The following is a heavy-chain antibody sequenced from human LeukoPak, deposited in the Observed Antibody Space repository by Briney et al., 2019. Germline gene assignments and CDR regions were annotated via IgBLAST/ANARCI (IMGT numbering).Heavy chain of an antibody. J-gene: IGHJ4*02. Sequence: GGSLRLSCAASGFTFSSYWMSWVRQAPEKGLEWVANINHDGGEKYYVESVRGRFTISRDNANNSLSLQMNSLRAEDTAVYYCARGGYGEGSCGDYWGQGTLVTVSS. CDR3: ARGGYGEGSCGDY. CDR2: INHDGGEK. CDR1: GFTFSSYW. D-gene: IGHD3-10*01. V-gene: IGHV3-7*03.